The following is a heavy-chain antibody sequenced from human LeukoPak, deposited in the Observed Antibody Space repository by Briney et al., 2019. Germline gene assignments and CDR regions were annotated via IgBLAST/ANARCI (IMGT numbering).Heavy chain of an antibody. V-gene: IGHV3-53*01. J-gene: IGHJ4*02. CDR1: GFSVSSTF. CDR2: IYSGGRT. D-gene: IGHD3-22*01. CDR3: GRGKNDIRNYYYYDY. Sequence: TGGSLRLSCAASGFSVSSTFMTWVRQAPGKGLECVSGIYSGGRTYYADSVMGRFTISRDSSKNTLYLQMSSLRAEDTAVYYCGRGKNDIRNYYYYDYGGQGTLVTVSS.